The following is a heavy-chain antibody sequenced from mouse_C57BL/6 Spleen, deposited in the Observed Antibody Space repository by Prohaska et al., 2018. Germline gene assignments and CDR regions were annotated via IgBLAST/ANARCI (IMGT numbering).Heavy chain of an antibody. Sequence: EVKLEESGGGLVQPGGSMKLSCVASGFTFSNYWMNWVRQSPEKGLEWVAQIRLKSDNDATQYAESVKGRFTISRDDSKSSVYLQMNNVRAEDTGIYYCTAPAGSSDYWGQGTTLTVSS. J-gene: IGHJ2*01. D-gene: IGHD1-3*01. CDR2: IRLKSDNDAT. CDR1: GFTFSNYW. CDR3: TAPAGSSDY. V-gene: IGHV6-3*01.